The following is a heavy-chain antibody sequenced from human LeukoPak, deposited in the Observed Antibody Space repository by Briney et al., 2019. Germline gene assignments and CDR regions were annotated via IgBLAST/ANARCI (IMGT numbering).Heavy chain of an antibody. CDR1: GFTFSSYA. CDR3: AKDTSIGKYCTNGVCSPFDY. V-gene: IGHV3-23*01. Sequence: GGSLTLSCAGSGFTFSSYAMSWVRQAPGQGLEWVSVISDSGDYTSYADSVRGRFTISRDNSRNTLYLQMISLRPEDTAVYYCAKDTSIGKYCTNGVCSPFDYWGQGALVTVSS. D-gene: IGHD2-8*01. CDR2: ISDSGDYT. J-gene: IGHJ4*02.